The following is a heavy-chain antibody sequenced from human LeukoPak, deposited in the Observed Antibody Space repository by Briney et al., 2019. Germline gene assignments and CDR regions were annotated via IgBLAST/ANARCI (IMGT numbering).Heavy chain of an antibody. J-gene: IGHJ4*02. CDR2: ITSNSNT. V-gene: IGHV3-69-1*01. Sequence: PGGSLRLSCAASGFTFSDYSMNWVRQAPGKGLEWVSSITSNSNTYYADSVKGRFTISRDNTKNSLFLQMNSLTSEDTAVYHCARDPGRGDYWGQGTLVTVSS. CDR3: ARDPGRGDY. CDR1: GFTFSDYS.